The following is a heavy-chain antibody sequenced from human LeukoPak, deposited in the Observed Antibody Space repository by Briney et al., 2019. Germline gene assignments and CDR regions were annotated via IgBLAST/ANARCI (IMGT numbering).Heavy chain of an antibody. CDR2: INPSGGST. V-gene: IGHV1-46*01. J-gene: IGHJ3*02. Sequence: ASVKVSCKASGYTFTSYYMHWVRQAPGQGLEWMGIINPSGGSTSYAQKFQSRVTMTRDTSASTVYMELSSLRSEDTAVYYCARDLVADSSGWRAFDIWGQGTMVTVSS. D-gene: IGHD6-19*01. CDR3: ARDLVADSSGWRAFDI. CDR1: GYTFTSYY.